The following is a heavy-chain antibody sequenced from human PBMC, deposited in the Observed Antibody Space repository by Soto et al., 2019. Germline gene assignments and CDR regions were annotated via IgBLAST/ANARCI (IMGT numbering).Heavy chain of an antibody. J-gene: IGHJ6*02. CDR1: GAAFSFGSYY. V-gene: IGHV4-61*01. Sequence: LSLTRSVSGAAFSFGSYYLCWVRQPPGKGLEWIGYIYYSGSTNYNPSLKSRVTISVDTSKNQFSLKLSSVAAADTDVYYFAGMISSSWNYYYYYCMDDWGQGTTVTVSS. D-gene: IGHD6-13*01. CDR2: IYYSGST. CDR3: AGMISSSWNYYYYYCMDD.